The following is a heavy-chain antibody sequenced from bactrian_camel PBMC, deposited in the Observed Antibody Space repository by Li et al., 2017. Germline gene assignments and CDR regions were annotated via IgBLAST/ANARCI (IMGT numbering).Heavy chain of an antibody. V-gene: IGHV3S1*01. CDR3: AADHKYCDGIGCYRGGYNY. J-gene: IGHJ4*01. D-gene: IGHD6*01. CDR1: GFKMSTAF. CDR2: VLSSGSGA. Sequence: HVQLVESGGGLVQAGGSMRLSCAASGFKMSTAFMRWVRQAPGKELEWVATVLSSGSGAHYRDSVAGRFTISRDNAENMLYLQMDNLETDDTALYYCAADHKYCDGIGCYRGGYNYWGQGTQVTVS.